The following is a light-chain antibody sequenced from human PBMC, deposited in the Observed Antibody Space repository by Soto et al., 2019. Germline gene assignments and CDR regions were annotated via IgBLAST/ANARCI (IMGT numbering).Light chain of an antibody. CDR3: LQDYNYPWT. V-gene: IGKV3-15*01. CDR1: QSVGNN. Sequence: EIVLTQSPGTLSLSPGERATLSCRASQSVGNNLAWYRQKSGQAPRLLIYGASTRATGIPARFSGSGSGTEFTLTISSLQPEDFATYYCLQDYNYPWTFGQGTKVDIK. J-gene: IGKJ1*01. CDR2: GAS.